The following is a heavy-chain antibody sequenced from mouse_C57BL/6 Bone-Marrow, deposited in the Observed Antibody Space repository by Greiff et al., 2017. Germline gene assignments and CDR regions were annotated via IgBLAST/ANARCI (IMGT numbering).Heavy chain of an antibody. CDR1: GFSLTSYA. V-gene: IGHV2-9-1*01. Sequence: VKLQESGPGLVAPSQSLSITCTVSGFSLTSYAISWVRQPPGKGLEWLGVIWTGGGTNYNSALNSRLSISNDNSKSQVFLKMNSLQTDDTARYSGARNPDLTIYDGYYGYCDVGGTGTTVTVSS. CDR2: IWTGGGT. CDR3: ARNPDLTIYDGYYGYCDV. D-gene: IGHD2-3*01. J-gene: IGHJ1*03.